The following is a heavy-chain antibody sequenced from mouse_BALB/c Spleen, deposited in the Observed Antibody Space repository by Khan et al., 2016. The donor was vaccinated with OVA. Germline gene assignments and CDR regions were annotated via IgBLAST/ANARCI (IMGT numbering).Heavy chain of an antibody. CDR1: GFSLSRYN. D-gene: IGHD2-14*01. V-gene: IGHV2-6-4*01. CDR2: IWGGGDT. J-gene: IGHJ4*01. CDR3: ARAYYRDDGYYAMDY. Sequence: QVQLKESGPGLVAPSQSLSITCTVSGFSLSRYNIHWVRQPPGKGLEWLGMIWGGGDTDYNSTLKSRLSISKDNSKSHVFLKVKSHQTDESAIDHGARAYYRDDGYYAMDYWGQGTSVTVFS.